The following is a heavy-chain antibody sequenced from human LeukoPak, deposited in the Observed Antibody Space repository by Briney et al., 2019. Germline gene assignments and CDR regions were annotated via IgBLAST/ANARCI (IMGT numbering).Heavy chain of an antibody. CDR3: ARGNSDMVKGECSGACYWWFDP. CDR1: GYPFTKFY. CDR2: MSPNGDST. J-gene: IGHJ5*02. Sequence: ASVKVSCKASGYPFTKFYMHWVRQAPGHGLEWMGLMSPNGDSTLYSQKFQGRVTMTRDTSTSTDYMELSSLRSEDTAVYYCARGNSDMVKGECSGACYWWFDPWGQGTLVTVSS. D-gene: IGHD6-19*01. V-gene: IGHV1-46*01.